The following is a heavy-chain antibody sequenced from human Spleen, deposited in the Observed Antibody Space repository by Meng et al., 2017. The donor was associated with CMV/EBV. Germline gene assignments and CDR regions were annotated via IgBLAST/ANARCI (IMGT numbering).Heavy chain of an antibody. D-gene: IGHD4/OR15-4a*01. CDR2: IIPIFGSA. CDR1: WGNFISYV. Sequence: SCKTSWGNFISYVIRWVRQAPGQGLEWMGGIIPIFGSANYAQKFQGRVTITTDESTSTAYMELSNLRSEDTAVYYCARDMVGYFDLWGRGTLVTVSS. V-gene: IGHV1-69*05. CDR3: ARDMVGYFDL. J-gene: IGHJ2*01.